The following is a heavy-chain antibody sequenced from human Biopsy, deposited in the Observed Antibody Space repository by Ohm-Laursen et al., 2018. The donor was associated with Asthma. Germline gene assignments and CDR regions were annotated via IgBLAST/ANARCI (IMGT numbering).Heavy chain of an antibody. V-gene: IGHV4-59*01. D-gene: IGHD6-19*01. CDR2: IFYSGNS. J-gene: IGHJ4*02. Sequence: PVTLSLTCSVSGASISQCYWTWIRQSPGQGLEWIGYIFYSGNSYYSSSLKSRVSISVDPSKKQFSLTLDSVTAADTAVYYCAAYSTGWSGVEFWGQGTRVTVSS. CDR3: AAYSTGWSGVEF. CDR1: GASISQCY.